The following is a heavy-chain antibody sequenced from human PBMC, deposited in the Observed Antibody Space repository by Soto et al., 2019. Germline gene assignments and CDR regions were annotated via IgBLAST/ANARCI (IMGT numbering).Heavy chain of an antibody. V-gene: IGHV1-69*06. CDR1: GGTFSSYA. CDR3: ARVREAAAGKRKREYYFDY. CDR2: IIPIFGTA. Sequence: QVQLVQSGAEVQKPGSSVKVSCKASGGTFSSYAISWVRQAPGQGLEWMGGIIPIFGTANYAQKFQGRVTITGDKSTSTAYMELRSLRSEDTAVYYCARVREAAAGKRKREYYFDYRGQGTLVTVSS. J-gene: IGHJ4*02. D-gene: IGHD6-13*01.